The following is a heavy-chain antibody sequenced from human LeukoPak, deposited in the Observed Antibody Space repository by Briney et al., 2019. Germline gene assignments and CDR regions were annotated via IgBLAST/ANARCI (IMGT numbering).Heavy chain of an antibody. CDR2: IKQDGSEK. J-gene: IGHJ6*03. CDR1: GFTFSSYW. CDR3: ARDQTYYYDSSGYQRKYYYYYMDV. V-gene: IGHV3-7*01. D-gene: IGHD3-22*01. Sequence: GGSLRLSCAASGFTFSSYWMSWVRQAPGKGLEWVANIKQDGSEKYYVDSVKGRFTIPRDNAKNSLYLQMNSLRAEDTAVYYCARDQTYYYDSSGYQRKYYYYYMDVWGKGTTVTVSS.